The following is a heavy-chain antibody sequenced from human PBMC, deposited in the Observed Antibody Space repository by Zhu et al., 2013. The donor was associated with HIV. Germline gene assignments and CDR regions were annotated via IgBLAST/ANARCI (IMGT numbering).Heavy chain of an antibody. CDR1: GGSISSGDYY. Sequence: QVQLQESGPGLVKPSQTLSLTCTVSGGSISSGDYYWSWIRQPPGKGLEWIGYIYYSGSTYYNPSLKSRVTISVDTSKNQFSLKLSSVTAADTAVYYCAGRYFDWLSGPVAAFDIWGQGTMVTVSS. J-gene: IGHJ3*02. V-gene: IGHV4-30-4*01. CDR2: IYYSGST. D-gene: IGHD3-9*01. CDR3: AGRYFDWLSGPVAAFDI.